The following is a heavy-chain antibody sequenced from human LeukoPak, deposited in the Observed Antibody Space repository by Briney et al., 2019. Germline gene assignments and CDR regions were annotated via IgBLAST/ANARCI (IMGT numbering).Heavy chain of an antibody. J-gene: IGHJ4*02. D-gene: IGHD5-12*01. Sequence: KSSETLSLTCTVSGDSISSTSYYWGWIRQPPGKGLEWIGTIYYSGNIYYNPSLKSRVTISVDTSKNQFSLNLSSMTAVDTAVYYCVSKTAYIAEPARGGFDYWGQGTLVTVSS. CDR2: IYYSGNI. CDR3: VSKTAYIAEPARGGFDY. V-gene: IGHV4-39*01. CDR1: GDSISSTSYY.